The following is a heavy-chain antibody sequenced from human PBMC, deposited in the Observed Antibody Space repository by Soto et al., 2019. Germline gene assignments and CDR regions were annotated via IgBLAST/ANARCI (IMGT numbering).Heavy chain of an antibody. CDR2: IWYDGSNK. Sequence: GGSLRLSCAASGFTFSSYGMHWVRQAPGKGLEWVAVIWYDGSNKYYADSVKGRFTISRDNSKNTLHLQMNSLRAEDTAVYYCARAAAGTYFYNGMDVWGQGT. CDR1: GFTFSSYG. D-gene: IGHD6-13*01. CDR3: ARAAAGTYFYNGMDV. J-gene: IGHJ6*02. V-gene: IGHV3-33*01.